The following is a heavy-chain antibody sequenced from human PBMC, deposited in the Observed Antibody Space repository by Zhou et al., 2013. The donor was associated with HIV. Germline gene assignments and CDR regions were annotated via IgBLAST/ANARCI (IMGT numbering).Heavy chain of an antibody. CDR1: GYTFTAYF. J-gene: IGHJ4*02. D-gene: IGHD6-25*01. Sequence: QVHLVQSGAEVKKPGASVKVSCKASGYTFTAYFMHWVRQAPGQGLEWMGWINPNSGGTNYAQNFQDRVTMTRDTSISTAYMELSRLRFDDTAVYYCARSQGSGDGPYFDYWGQGTLVTVSS. CDR3: ARSQGSGDGPYFDY. V-gene: IGHV1-2*02. CDR2: INPNSGGT.